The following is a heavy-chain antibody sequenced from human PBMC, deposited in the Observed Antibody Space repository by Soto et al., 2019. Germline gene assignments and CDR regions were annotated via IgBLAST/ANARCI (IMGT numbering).Heavy chain of an antibody. CDR2: IYYSGST. Sequence: SDTLSLTCTVSGGSISSYYWSWIRQPPGKGLEWIGYIYYSGSTNYNPSLKSRVTISVDTSKNQFSLKLSSVTAADTAVYYCASSLYYYGSGSYYHYWGQGTLVTVSA. D-gene: IGHD3-10*01. CDR3: ASSLYYYGSGSYYHY. CDR1: GGSISSYY. J-gene: IGHJ4*02. V-gene: IGHV4-59*01.